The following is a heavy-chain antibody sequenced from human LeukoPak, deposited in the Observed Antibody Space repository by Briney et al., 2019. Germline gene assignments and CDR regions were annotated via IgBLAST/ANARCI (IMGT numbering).Heavy chain of an antibody. CDR3: ARHEWGITNAFDI. CDR1: GGSISSSSYY. D-gene: IGHD1-14*01. Sequence: SETLSLTCTVSGGSISSSSYYWGWIRQPPGKGLEWIGSIYYSGSTYYNPSLGSRVTISVDTSKKQFSLKLRSVTAADTAVYYCARHEWGITNAFDIWGQGTVVTVSS. CDR2: IYYSGST. V-gene: IGHV4-39*01. J-gene: IGHJ3*02.